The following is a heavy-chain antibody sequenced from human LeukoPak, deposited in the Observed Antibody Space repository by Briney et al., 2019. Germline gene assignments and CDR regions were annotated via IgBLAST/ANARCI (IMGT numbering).Heavy chain of an antibody. CDR3: ARGSTIFGVVTTFDY. CDR1: GFTFSSYG. Sequence: PGGSLRLSCAASGFTFSSYGMHWVRQAPGKGLEWVAVIWYDGSNKYYADSVKGRFTISRDNSKNTLYLQMNSLRAEDTAVYYCARGSTIFGVVTTFDYWGQGTLVTVSS. CDR2: IWYDGSNK. V-gene: IGHV3-33*01. J-gene: IGHJ4*02. D-gene: IGHD3-3*01.